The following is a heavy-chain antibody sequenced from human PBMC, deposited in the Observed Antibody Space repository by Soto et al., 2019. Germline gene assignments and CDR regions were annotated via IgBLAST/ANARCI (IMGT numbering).Heavy chain of an antibody. J-gene: IGHJ4*02. Sequence: TGGSLRLSCAASGFTFSSYAMTWVRQAPGKGLEWVSTISGTGTTTYYADSVKGRFTISRDNSKNTLYLQMNSLRTEDTAVYYCEKAVYLLDFDYWGQGTLVTVSS. CDR1: GFTFSSYA. CDR2: ISGTGTTT. CDR3: EKAVYLLDFDY. V-gene: IGHV3-23*01. D-gene: IGHD2-8*01.